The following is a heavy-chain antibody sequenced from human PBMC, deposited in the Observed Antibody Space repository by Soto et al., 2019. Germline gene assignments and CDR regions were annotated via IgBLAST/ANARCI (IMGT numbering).Heavy chain of an antibody. D-gene: IGHD3-3*01. CDR2: IHYSGST. V-gene: IGHV4-31*03. Sequence: QVQLQESGPGLVTPSQTLSLTCTVSGGSISRGDYYWSWIRQHPGKVLEWIGYIHYSGSTYYNPSLKSRVTISVDASKNQFSLKLSSVTAADTAVYYCARWWSGSRQGFDPWGQGTLVTVSS. CDR3: ARWWSGSRQGFDP. CDR1: GGSISRGDYY. J-gene: IGHJ5*02.